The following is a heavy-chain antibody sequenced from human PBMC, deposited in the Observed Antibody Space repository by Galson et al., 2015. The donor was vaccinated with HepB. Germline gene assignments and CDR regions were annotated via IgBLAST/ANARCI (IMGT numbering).Heavy chain of an antibody. CDR3: ARDRADLAVRGVIIPGGRNYYYYGMDV. D-gene: IGHD3-10*01. Sequence: SVKVSCKASGYTFTSYGISWVRQAPGQGLEWMGWISAYNGNTNYAQKLQGRVTMTTDTSTSTAYMELRSLRSDDTAVYYCARDRADLAVRGVIIPGGRNYYYYGMDVWGQGTTVTVSS. J-gene: IGHJ6*02. CDR2: ISAYNGNT. CDR1: GYTFTSYG. V-gene: IGHV1-18*01.